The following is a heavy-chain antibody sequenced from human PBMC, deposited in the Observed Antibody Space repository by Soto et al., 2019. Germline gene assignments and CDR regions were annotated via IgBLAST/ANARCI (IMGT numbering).Heavy chain of an antibody. J-gene: IGHJ4*02. CDR1: GGSISSGDYF. V-gene: IGHV4-39*07. CDR3: ARSDSSY. D-gene: IGHD6-13*01. CDR2: ISFAGSP. Sequence: SETLSLTCTVSGGSISSGDYFWGWIRQPPGKGLEWIGSISFAGSPSYNPSLESRVTISVDTSKTQFSLKVTSVTAADTAVYYCARSDSSYWGQATLVTVSS.